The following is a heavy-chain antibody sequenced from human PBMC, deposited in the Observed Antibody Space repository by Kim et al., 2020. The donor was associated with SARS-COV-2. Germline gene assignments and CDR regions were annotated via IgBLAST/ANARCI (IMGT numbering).Heavy chain of an antibody. Sequence: ESVKGRFIISRDNANSALYLEMNSLRVEDTAIYYCARKRYYYDGVMGWFDLWGQGTLVTVSS. CDR3: ARKRYYYDGVMGWFDL. V-gene: IGHV3-11*03. D-gene: IGHD3-22*01. J-gene: IGHJ5*02.